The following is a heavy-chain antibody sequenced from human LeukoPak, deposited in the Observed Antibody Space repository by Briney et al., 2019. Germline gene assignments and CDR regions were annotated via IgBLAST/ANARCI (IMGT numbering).Heavy chain of an antibody. Sequence: GGSLRLSCADSGFTFSGYSMNWVRQAPGRGLEWVSYITSSRSTIYYADSVKGRFTISRDNAKNSLYLQMNSLRAEDTAVYYCARDRTLGEFDFWGQGTLVTVSS. J-gene: IGHJ4*02. D-gene: IGHD3-16*01. CDR2: ITSSRSTI. CDR1: GFTFSGYS. V-gene: IGHV3-48*01. CDR3: ARDRTLGEFDF.